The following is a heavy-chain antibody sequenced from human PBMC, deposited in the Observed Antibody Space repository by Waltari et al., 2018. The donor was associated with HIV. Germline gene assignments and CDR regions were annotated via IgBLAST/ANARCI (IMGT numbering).Heavy chain of an antibody. V-gene: IGHV4-4*02. CDR1: GGSISSSNW. Sequence: QVQLQESGPGLVKPSGTLSLTCAVSGGSISSSNWWSWVRQPPGKGLEWIGEIYHSGSTNYNPSLKSRVTISVDKSKNQFSLKLSSVTAADTAVYYCARGGRERYCSGGSCFPADYWYGMDVWGQGTTVTVSS. J-gene: IGHJ6*02. D-gene: IGHD2-15*01. CDR3: ARGGRERYCSGGSCFPADYWYGMDV. CDR2: IYHSGST.